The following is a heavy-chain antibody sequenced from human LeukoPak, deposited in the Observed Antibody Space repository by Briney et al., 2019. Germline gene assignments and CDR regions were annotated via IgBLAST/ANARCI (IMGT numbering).Heavy chain of an antibody. CDR2: ISSSSSTI. V-gene: IGHV3-48*04. D-gene: IGHD3-22*01. CDR3: ASPYDTSRDAFDI. CDR1: GFTFSSYS. J-gene: IGHJ3*02. Sequence: GGSLRLSCAASGFTFSSYSMNWVRQAPGKGLEWVSYISSSSSTIYYADSVKGRFTISRDNAKNSLYLQMNSLRAEDTAVYYCASPYDTSRDAFDIWGQGTMVTVSS.